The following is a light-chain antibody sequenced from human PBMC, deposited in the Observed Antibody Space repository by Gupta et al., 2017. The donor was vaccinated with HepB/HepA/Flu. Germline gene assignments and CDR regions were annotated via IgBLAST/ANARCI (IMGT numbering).Light chain of an antibody. Sequence: DIVMTPTPLSLSVTPGQPASISFKASQRLLHSNGGTFLYWYLQRTGQPPHLLIYDVSKRFSGVPDRFSGSGSGTDFTMKISRVEAEDAGFYYCMQALHVPLTFGGGTKVEI. V-gene: IGKV2-29*03. CDR3: MQALHVPLT. CDR1: QRLLHSNGGTF. J-gene: IGKJ4*01. CDR2: DVS.